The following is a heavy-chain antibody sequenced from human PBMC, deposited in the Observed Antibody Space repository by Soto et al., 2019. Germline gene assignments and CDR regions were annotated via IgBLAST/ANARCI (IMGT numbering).Heavy chain of an antibody. D-gene: IGHD1-26*01. J-gene: IGHJ4*02. V-gene: IGHV3-7*01. CDR1: GFTFSNYW. CDR2: IKQDGSEK. CDR3: ARSGSYSYFDY. Sequence: LRLSCAASGFTFSNYWMSWVRQAPGKGLEWVANIKQDGSEKYYVDSVKGRFTISRDNAKNSLYLQMNSLRAEDTAVYYCARSGSYSYFDYRGQGTLVTVSS.